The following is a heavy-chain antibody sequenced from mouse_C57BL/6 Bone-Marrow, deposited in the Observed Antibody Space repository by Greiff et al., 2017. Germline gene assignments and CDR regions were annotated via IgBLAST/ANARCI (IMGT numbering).Heavy chain of an antibody. J-gene: IGHJ4*01. Sequence: LQLQQPGAELVRPGSSVKLSCKASGYTFTSYWMDWVKQRPGQGLEWIGNIYPSDSETHYNQKFKDKATLTVDKSSSTAYMQLSSLTSADSAVYYCARGYGSSYAMDYWGQGTSVTVSS. CDR3: ARGYGSSYAMDY. CDR1: GYTFTSYW. D-gene: IGHD1-1*01. V-gene: IGHV1-61*01. CDR2: IYPSDSET.